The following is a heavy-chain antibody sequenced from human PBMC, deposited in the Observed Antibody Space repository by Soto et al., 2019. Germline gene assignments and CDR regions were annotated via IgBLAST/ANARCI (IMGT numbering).Heavy chain of an antibody. CDR1: GYTFTSYY. CDR2: INPSGGST. D-gene: IGHD1-1*01. Sequence: ASVKVSCKASGYTFTSYYMHWVRQAPGQGLEWMGIINPSGGSTSYAQKFQGRVTMTRDTSTSTVYMELSSLRSEDTAVYYCARELTLDHPSLAKAGLNPWGQGTLVTVSP. J-gene: IGHJ5*02. V-gene: IGHV1-46*01. CDR3: ARELTLDHPSLAKAGLNP.